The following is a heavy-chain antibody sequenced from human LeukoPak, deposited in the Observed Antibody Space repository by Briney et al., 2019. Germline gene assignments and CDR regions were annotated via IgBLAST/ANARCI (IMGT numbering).Heavy chain of an antibody. D-gene: IGHD5-12*01. J-gene: IGHJ2*01. V-gene: IGHV3-53*01. CDR3: ARVLRGYSGYDTYWYFDL. Sequence: GGSLRLSCAASGFTFSSYSMNWVRQAPGKGLEWVSVIYSGGSTYYADSVKGRFTISRDNSKNTLYLQMNSLRAEGTAVYYCARVLRGYSGYDTYWYFDLWGRGTLVTVSS. CDR1: GFTFSSYS. CDR2: IYSGGST.